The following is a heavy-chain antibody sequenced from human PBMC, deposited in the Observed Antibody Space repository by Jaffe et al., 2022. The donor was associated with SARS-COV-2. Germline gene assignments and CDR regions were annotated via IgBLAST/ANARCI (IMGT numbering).Heavy chain of an antibody. CDR2: ISWNSGSI. Sequence: EVQLVESGGGLVQPGRSLRLSCAASGFTFDDYAMHWVRQAPGKGLEWVSGISWNSGSIGYADSVKGRFTISRDNAKNSLYLQMNSLRAEDTALYYCWVTTFVYYYGMDVWGQGTTVTVSS. V-gene: IGHV3-9*01. J-gene: IGHJ6*02. CDR1: GFTFDDYA. D-gene: IGHD4-4*01. CDR3: WVTTFVYYYGMDV.